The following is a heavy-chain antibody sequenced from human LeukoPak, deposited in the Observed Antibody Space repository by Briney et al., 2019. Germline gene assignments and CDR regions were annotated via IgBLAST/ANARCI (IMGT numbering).Heavy chain of an antibody. Sequence: GASVKVSCKVSGYTLTELSMHWVRQAPGKGLEWMGGFDPEDGETAYAQKFQGRLTMTEDTSTDTAYMELSSLRSDDTAVYYCATDPVGYCSANGCYSVDYWGQGTLLTVSS. D-gene: IGHD2-15*01. J-gene: IGHJ4*02. CDR1: GYTLTELS. V-gene: IGHV1-24*01. CDR3: ATDPVGYCSANGCYSVDY. CDR2: FDPEDGET.